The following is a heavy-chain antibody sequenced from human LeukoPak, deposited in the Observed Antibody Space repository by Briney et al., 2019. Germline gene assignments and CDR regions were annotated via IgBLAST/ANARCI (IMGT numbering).Heavy chain of an antibody. CDR2: IYYSGST. CDR3: ARDLGRVTVVRGVILDAFDI. Sequence: SETLSLTCTIPGGSISSSSYSWGWFRQPPGKGLEWIGSIYYSGSTYYNPALTSRVTISVDTAKNQFSLKLSSVTAADTAVYYCARDLGRVTVVRGVILDAFDIWGQGTMVTVSS. CDR1: GGSISSSSYS. J-gene: IGHJ3*02. V-gene: IGHV4-39*07. D-gene: IGHD3-10*01.